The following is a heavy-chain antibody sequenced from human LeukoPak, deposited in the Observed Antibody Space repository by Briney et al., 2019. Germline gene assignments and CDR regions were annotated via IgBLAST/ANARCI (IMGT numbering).Heavy chain of an antibody. D-gene: IGHD2-15*01. J-gene: IGHJ3*02. Sequence: RQPPGXXLEWIGYIYYSGSTNYNPSLKSRATISVDTSKNQFSLKLSSVTAADPAVYYCAREEDTLDAFDIWGQGTMVTVSS. CDR3: AREEDTLDAFDI. V-gene: IGHV4-59*01. CDR2: IYYSGST.